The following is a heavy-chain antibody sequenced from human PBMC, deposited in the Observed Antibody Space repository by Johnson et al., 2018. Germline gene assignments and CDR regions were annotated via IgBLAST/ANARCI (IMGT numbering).Heavy chain of an antibody. CDR2: IWFDGSKK. CDR1: GFTFSRYG. CDR3: ERDKSSTYYYVNSGYFDAFDI. Sequence: QVQLVQSGGGVVQPGRSLRLSCVASGFTFSRYGIHWVRQAPGKGLEWVANIWFDGSKKFYADSVKGRFSISRDNSKNTLYLQMNSLRAEETAVYYCERDKSSTYYYVNSGYFDAFDIWGQGTMVTVSA. V-gene: IGHV3-33*01. D-gene: IGHD3-22*01. J-gene: IGHJ3*02.